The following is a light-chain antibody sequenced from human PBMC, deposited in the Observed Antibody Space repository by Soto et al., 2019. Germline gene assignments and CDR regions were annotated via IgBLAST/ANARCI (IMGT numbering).Light chain of an antibody. CDR3: QQNYRATPWT. V-gene: IGKV1-5*01. J-gene: IGKJ1*01. CDR2: DAS. Sequence: IRMTQSPSSFSASTGDRVTITCRASQSISSWLAWYQQKPGKAPKLLIYDASSLESGVPSRFSGSGSGTEFTLTISSLQPEDFATYYCQQNYRATPWTFGQGTKVDIK. CDR1: QSISSW.